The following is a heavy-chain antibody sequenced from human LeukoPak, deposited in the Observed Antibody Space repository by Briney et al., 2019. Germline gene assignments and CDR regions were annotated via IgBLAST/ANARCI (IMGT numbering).Heavy chain of an antibody. CDR2: IYYTGST. CDR3: ARGTSGSYYGVWFDP. CDR1: GGSISSYY. Sequence: SETLSLTCTVSGGSISSYYWSWIRQPPGKGLEWIAYIYYTGSTNYNPSLKGRVTISLDTSKNQFSLKLSPVTAADTAVYYCARGTSGSYYGVWFDPWGQGTLVTVSS. V-gene: IGHV4-59*01. J-gene: IGHJ5*02. D-gene: IGHD1-26*01.